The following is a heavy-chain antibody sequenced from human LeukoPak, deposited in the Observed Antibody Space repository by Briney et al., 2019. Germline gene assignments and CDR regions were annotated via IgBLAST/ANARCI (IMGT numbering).Heavy chain of an antibody. CDR1: GYSISSGYY. D-gene: IGHD4-11*01. V-gene: IGHV4-38-2*01. CDR3: ARLEGSNHAP. Sequence: PSETLSLTCGVSGYSISSGYYWAWIRQPPGKGLEWIGNIYHSGSTYYNPSLKSRVTISVDTSKNQFSLNLSSVTAADTAVYYCARLEGSNHAPWGQGTLVTVSS. CDR2: IYHSGST. J-gene: IGHJ5*02.